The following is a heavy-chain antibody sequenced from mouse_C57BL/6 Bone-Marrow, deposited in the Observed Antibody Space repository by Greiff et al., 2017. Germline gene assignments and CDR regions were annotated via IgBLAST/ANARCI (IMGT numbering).Heavy chain of an antibody. CDR1: GYSITSGYY. J-gene: IGHJ2*01. D-gene: IGHD1-1*01. V-gene: IGHV3-6*01. CDR3: AREDHYYGSSSGY. CDR2: ISYDGSN. Sequence: EVKLVESGPGLVKPSQSLSLTCSVTGYSITSGYYWNWIRQFPGNKLEWMGYISYDGSNNYNPSLKNRISITRDTSKNQFFLKLNSVTTEDTATYYCAREDHYYGSSSGYWGQGTTLTVSS.